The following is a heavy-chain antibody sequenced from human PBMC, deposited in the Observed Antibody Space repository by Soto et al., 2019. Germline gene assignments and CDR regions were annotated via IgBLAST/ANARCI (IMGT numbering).Heavy chain of an antibody. D-gene: IGHD3-3*01. CDR1: GGSISSYY. CDR2: IYYSGST. CDR3: ARGAYTIFGVVIPFDP. J-gene: IGHJ5*02. Sequence: SETLSLTCTVSGGSISSYYWSRIRQPPGKGLEWIGYIYYSGSTNYNPSLKSRVTISVDTSKNQFSLKLSSVTAADTAVYYCARGAYTIFGVVIPFDPWGQGTLVTVSS. V-gene: IGHV4-59*01.